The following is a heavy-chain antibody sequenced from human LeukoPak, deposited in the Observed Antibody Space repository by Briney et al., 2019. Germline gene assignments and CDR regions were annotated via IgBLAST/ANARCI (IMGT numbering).Heavy chain of an antibody. V-gene: IGHV4-4*07. J-gene: IGHJ5*02. CDR2: IYTSGST. CDR1: GGSISAYS. Sequence: SETLSLTCTVSGGSISAYSWSWIRQPAGRGLEWIGRIYTSGSTNYNPSLKSRVTISVDTSKNQFSLKLSSVTAADTAVYYCARGDPRGYSGYDGYNWFDPWGQGTLVTVSS. D-gene: IGHD5-12*01. CDR3: ARGDPRGYSGYDGYNWFDP.